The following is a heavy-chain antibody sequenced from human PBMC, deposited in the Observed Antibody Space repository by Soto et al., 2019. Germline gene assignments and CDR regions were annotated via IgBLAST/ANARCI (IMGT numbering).Heavy chain of an antibody. D-gene: IGHD1-26*01. J-gene: IGHJ3*02. CDR2: ISSSSSTI. CDR3: ARDLGSNNHYYHNDAFDI. Sequence: GGSLRLSCAASGFTFSSYSMNWVRQAPGKGLEWVSYISSSSSTIYYADSVKGRFTISRDNAKNSLYLQMNSLRDEDTAVYYCARDLGSNNHYYHNDAFDIWGQGTMVTVSS. CDR1: GFTFSSYS. V-gene: IGHV3-48*02.